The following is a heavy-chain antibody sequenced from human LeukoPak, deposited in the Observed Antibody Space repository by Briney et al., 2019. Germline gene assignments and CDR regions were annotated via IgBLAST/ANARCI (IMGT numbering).Heavy chain of an antibody. CDR1: RFTFSNYG. CDR2: INQGGSEK. Sequence: GGSLRLSCAASRFTFSNYGMSWVRQPPGKGLEWVANINQGGSEKYYLNSVKGRFAISRDNAKNSPYLQMKSLRADDTAIYYCVRDGSGYDYWGQGTLVTVSS. J-gene: IGHJ4*02. V-gene: IGHV3-7*05. CDR3: VRDGSGYDY. D-gene: IGHD6-19*01.